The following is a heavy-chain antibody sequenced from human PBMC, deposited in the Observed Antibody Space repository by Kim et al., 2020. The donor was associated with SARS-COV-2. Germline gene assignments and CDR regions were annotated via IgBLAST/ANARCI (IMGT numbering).Heavy chain of an antibody. CDR2: ISYDGSNK. Sequence: GGSLRLSCAASGFTFSSYGMHWVRQAPGKGLEWVAVISYDGSNKYYADSVKGRFTISRDNSKNTLYLQMNSLRAEDTAVYYCAQGPYYDFWSGYLSSGGFHYWGQGTLVTVSS. J-gene: IGHJ4*02. CDR3: AQGPYYDFWSGYLSSGGFHY. D-gene: IGHD3-3*01. V-gene: IGHV3-30*18. CDR1: GFTFSSYG.